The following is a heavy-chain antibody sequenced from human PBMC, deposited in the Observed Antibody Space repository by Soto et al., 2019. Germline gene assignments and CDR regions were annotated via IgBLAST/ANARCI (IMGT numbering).Heavy chain of an antibody. CDR3: ARGGPYTYGTYYFDY. CDR1: GFTFSNYG. V-gene: IGHV3-33*01. Sequence: SLRLSFKTSGFTFSNYGMHRVRQASGKGLEWVAVIWYDGSNQYYGDSVKGRFIISRDSSRDTLYLQMNSLTAEDTAVYYCARGGPYTYGTYYFDYWGQGT. D-gene: IGHD5-18*01. CDR2: IWYDGSNQ. J-gene: IGHJ4*02.